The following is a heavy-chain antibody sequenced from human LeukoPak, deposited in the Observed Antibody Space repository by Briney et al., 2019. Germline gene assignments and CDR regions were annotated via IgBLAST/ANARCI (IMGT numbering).Heavy chain of an antibody. CDR1: GFTFSSYA. Sequence: GGSLRLSCAASGFTFSSYAMSWVRQAPGKGLEWVSAISGSGGSTYYADSVKGRFTISRDNSKNTLYLQMNSLRAEDTAVYYCAKDTASSSWGNNWFDPRGQGTLVTVSS. D-gene: IGHD6-13*01. CDR3: AKDTASSSWGNNWFDP. J-gene: IGHJ5*02. CDR2: ISGSGGST. V-gene: IGHV3-23*01.